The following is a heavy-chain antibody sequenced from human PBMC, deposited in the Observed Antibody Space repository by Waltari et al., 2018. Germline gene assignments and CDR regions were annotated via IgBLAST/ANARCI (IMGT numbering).Heavy chain of an antibody. V-gene: IGHV4-4*02. J-gene: IGHJ4*02. CDR3: AGDRAIGLFFDY. Sequence: QVQLQESGQGLVKPSGTLSLTCAVSGDSASGNYWWSWVRQSPEKGLEWIGQVHHSGKTHYNPSIQSRVTISVDSPKNHFSLTLKSVTAADTAVYYCAGDRAIGLFFDYWGRGTLVTVSS. CDR2: VHHSGKT. CDR1: GDSASGNYW. D-gene: IGHD2-2*01.